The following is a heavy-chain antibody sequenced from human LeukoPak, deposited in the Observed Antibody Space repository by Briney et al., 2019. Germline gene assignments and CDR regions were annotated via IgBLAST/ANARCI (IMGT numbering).Heavy chain of an antibody. D-gene: IGHD3-10*01. Sequence: PGRSLRLSCAASGFTFSRYAMHWVRQAPGKGLEWVAVISYDGSNEYYADSVRGRFTISIDSSENTLYLQMNSLRVEDTAVYYCARVGYYSSGPFSYFDYWGQGTLVTVSS. J-gene: IGHJ4*02. CDR2: ISYDGSNE. CDR1: GFTFSRYA. V-gene: IGHV3-30-3*01. CDR3: ARVGYYSSGPFSYFDY.